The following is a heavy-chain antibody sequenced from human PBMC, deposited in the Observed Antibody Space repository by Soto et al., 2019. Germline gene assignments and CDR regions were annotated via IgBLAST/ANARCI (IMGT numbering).Heavy chain of an antibody. V-gene: IGHV3-21*05. CDR1: GFTFSSYG. CDR3: ASVDQQLIAF. CDR2: ISSSSSYT. J-gene: IGHJ4*02. D-gene: IGHD6-13*01. Sequence: PGGSLRLSCAASGFTFSSYGMHWVRQAPGKGLEWVSYISSSSSYTNYADSVKGRFTISRDNAKNSLYLQMNSLRAEDTAVYYCASVDQQLIAFRAQRSPVPVSS.